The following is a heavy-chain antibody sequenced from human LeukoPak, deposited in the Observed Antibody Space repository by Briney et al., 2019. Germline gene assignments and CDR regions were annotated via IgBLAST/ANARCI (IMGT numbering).Heavy chain of an antibody. CDR2: IYSSGST. CDR1: GGSISSGTYY. CDR3: ARESSGYDFTYHYYYMDV. V-gene: IGHV4-61*02. J-gene: IGHJ6*03. Sequence: PSETLSLTCTVSGGSISSGTYYWSWIRQPAGKGLEWIGRIYSSGSTNYNPSLKSRVTISVDTPKNQFSLKLTSVTAADTAVYYCARESSGYDFTYHYYYMDVWGKGTTVTVSS. D-gene: IGHD5-12*01.